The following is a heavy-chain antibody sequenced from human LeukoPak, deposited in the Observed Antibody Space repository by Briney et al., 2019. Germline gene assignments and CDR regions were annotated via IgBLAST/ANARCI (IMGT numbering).Heavy chain of an antibody. J-gene: IGHJ4*02. CDR3: ARAGAYHFDN. Sequence: GGSLRLSCAASGFIFSDYYMSWIRQAPGKGLEWVSYISGSSGSTKYADSVKGRFTISRDNAKNTLYLQMNSLRAEDTAVYYCARAGAYHFDNWGQGTLVTVSS. D-gene: IGHD3-16*01. CDR2: ISGSSGST. CDR1: GFIFSDYY. V-gene: IGHV3-11*06.